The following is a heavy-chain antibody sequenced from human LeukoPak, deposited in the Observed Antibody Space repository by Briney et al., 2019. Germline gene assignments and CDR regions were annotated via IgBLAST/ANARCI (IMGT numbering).Heavy chain of an antibody. J-gene: IGHJ4*02. CDR2: IYYSGST. Sequence: SETLSLTCTVSGGSISSHYWSWIRQPPGKGLEWIGYIYYSGSTNYNHSLKSRVTISVDTSKNQFSLKLSSVTAADTAVYYCAFTSSGWYSADYWGQGTLVTVSS. CDR3: AFTSSGWYSADY. V-gene: IGHV4-59*11. D-gene: IGHD6-19*01. CDR1: GGSISSHY.